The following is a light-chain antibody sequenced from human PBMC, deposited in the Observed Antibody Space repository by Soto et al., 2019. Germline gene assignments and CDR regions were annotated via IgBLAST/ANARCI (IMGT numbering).Light chain of an antibody. CDR2: AAS. CDR3: QQFDSYPFT. CDR1: QGISSY. Sequence: DIQLTQSPSFLSASVGDRVTITCRASQGISSYLAWYQQKPGKAPKLLIYAASTLQSGVPSRFSGSGSGTEFTLTISSLQPEDFATDYCQQFDSYPFTFGQGTRVEI. J-gene: IGKJ5*01. V-gene: IGKV1-9*01.